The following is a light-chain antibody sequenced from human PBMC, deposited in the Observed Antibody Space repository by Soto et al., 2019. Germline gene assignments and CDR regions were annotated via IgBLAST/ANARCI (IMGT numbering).Light chain of an antibody. J-gene: IGLJ1*01. Sequence: SYALTQLPSVSVAPGQTARITCGANNIVTKSVHWYQQKPGQAPVVVVYDDSDRPSGIPERFSGSNSGNTATLTISRVEAGDEADYYCQVWDSGSDQYVVGSGIKVTVL. CDR2: DDS. CDR3: QVWDSGSDQYV. V-gene: IGLV3-21*02. CDR1: NIVTKS.